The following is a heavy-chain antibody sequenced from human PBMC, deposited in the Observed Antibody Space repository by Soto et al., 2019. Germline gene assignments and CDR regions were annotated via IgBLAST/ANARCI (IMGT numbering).Heavy chain of an antibody. V-gene: IGHV3-23*01. CDR2: ISGDSGAI. Sequence: VQLLESGGGLVQPGGSLRLSCAASGFTFSTSSMSWVRQAPGKGLEWVSAISGDSGAIYYADSVKGRFTISRDNSRDTLYLQMNSLRAEDTALYFCARGRRFTFGFDYWGQGTLISVSS. CDR1: GFTFSTSS. J-gene: IGHJ4*02. D-gene: IGHD3-16*01. CDR3: ARGRRFTFGFDY.